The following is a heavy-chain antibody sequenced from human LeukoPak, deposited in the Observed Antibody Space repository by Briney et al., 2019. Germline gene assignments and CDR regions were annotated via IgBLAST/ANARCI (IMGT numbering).Heavy chain of an antibody. V-gene: IGHV3-23*01. D-gene: IGHD6-6*01. CDR3: AKVRQLGDYYYYYMDV. CDR2: ISGSGGST. J-gene: IGHJ6*03. Sequence: GGSLRLSCAASRFTFSSYAMSWVRQAPGKGLEWVSAISGSGGSTYYADSVKGRFTISRYNSKNTLYLQMNSLRAEDTAVYYCAKVRQLGDYYYYYMDVWGKGTTVTVSS. CDR1: RFTFSSYA.